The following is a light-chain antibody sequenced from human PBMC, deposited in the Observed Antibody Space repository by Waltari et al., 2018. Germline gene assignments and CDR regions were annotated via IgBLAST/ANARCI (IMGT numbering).Light chain of an antibody. CDR3: QQYNNLPRT. J-gene: IGKJ2*01. CDR2: DAS. V-gene: IGKV1-33*01. Sequence: DIQMTQSPSSLSASVGDRVTSTCQASQDISNYLNWYQQKPGKAPKLLIYDASNLETGVPSRFSGSGSGTDFTFTTSSLQPEDIATYYCQQYNNLPRTFGQGTKLEIK. CDR1: QDISNY.